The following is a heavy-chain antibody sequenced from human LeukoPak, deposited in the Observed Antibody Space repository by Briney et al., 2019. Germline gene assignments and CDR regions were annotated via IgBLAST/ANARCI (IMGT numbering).Heavy chain of an antibody. V-gene: IGHV3-48*03. Sequence: GGSLRLSCAASGFTFSSYEMNWVRQAPGKGLEWVSYISSSGSTIYYADSVKGRFTISRDNAKNSLYLQMNSPRAEDTAVYYCAKTAGIAAAADFDYWGQGTLVTVSS. CDR1: GFTFSSYE. J-gene: IGHJ4*02. D-gene: IGHD6-13*01. CDR3: AKTAGIAAAADFDY. CDR2: ISSSGSTI.